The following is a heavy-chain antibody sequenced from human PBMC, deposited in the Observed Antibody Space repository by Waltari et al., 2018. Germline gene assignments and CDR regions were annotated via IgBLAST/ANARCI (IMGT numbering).Heavy chain of an antibody. J-gene: IGHJ3*02. D-gene: IGHD3-10*01. V-gene: IGHV3-7*03. CDR3: ARDRNYKCFDI. Sequence: EVQLVESGGGLVQPGGSLRLSCGAPGFHVSASWMNWVRQAPGKGLEWVASMKTDGSEEFYIDSVRGRFTISRDSDKNLMFLQMNSLSAEDTAVYFCARDRNYKCFDIWGQGTAVTVAS. CDR2: MKTDGSEE. CDR1: GFHVSASW.